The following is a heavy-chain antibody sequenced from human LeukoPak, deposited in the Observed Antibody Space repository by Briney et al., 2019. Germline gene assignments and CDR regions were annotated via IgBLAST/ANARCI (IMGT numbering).Heavy chain of an antibody. CDR3: ASRSPMICSGGSCYPRHLPDHNYYYYGMDV. V-gene: IGHV1-18*01. Sequence: ASVKVSCKASGYTFTSYGISWVRQAPGQGLEWMGWISAYNGNTNYAQKLQGRVTMTTDTSTCTAYMELRSLRSDDTAVYYCASRSPMICSGGSCYPRHLPDHNYYYYGMDVWGQGTTVTVSS. CDR1: GYTFTSYG. D-gene: IGHD2-15*01. J-gene: IGHJ6*02. CDR2: ISAYNGNT.